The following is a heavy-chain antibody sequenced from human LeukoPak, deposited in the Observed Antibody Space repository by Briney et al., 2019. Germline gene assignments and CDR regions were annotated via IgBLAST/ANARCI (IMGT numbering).Heavy chain of an antibody. CDR1: GYTLTEIS. J-gene: IGHJ6*02. CDR3: ATGYLVTAGLMDV. V-gene: IGHV1-24*01. Sequence: GASVKLSCKVSGYTLTEISMFCVRQAPGKGLERMGSFDPEDGKTVYAQKLQGRVTMTEDTSTDTAYMELSSLRSEDTAAHYCATGYLVTAGLMDVWGQGTTVTVSS. D-gene: IGHD6-13*01. CDR2: FDPEDGKT.